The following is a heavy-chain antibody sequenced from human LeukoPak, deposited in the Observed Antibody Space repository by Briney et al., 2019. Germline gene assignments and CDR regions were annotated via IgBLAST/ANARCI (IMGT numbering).Heavy chain of an antibody. J-gene: IGHJ4*02. V-gene: IGHV3-15*01. CDR3: TACVGTGGVDY. D-gene: IGHD2-21*02. CDR1: GFTFTNTY. Sequence: PGGSLRLPCAAFGFTFTNTYTSWVRPDPGKGLEWGDRIKIRTATGTTDYAAHVKGRFTISRDDSRNTLYLQMNSLKTEDTAVYYCTACVGTGGVDYWGQGTLVSVSS. CDR2: IKIRTATGTT.